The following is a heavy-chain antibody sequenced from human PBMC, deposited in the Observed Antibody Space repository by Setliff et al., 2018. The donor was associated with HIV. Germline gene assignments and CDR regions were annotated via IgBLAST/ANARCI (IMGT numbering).Heavy chain of an antibody. CDR1: GYTFTKSI. J-gene: IGHJ4*02. CDR2: IIPSGGST. Sequence: ASVKVSCKASGYTFTKSIIHWVRQAPGQGLEWMGAIIPSGGSTGYAEKFQARVTLTRDTSTSTVNMELSGLREEDTAVYYCARDGASGSGYYWADYWGQGTLVTVS. D-gene: IGHD3-3*01. V-gene: IGHV1-46*01. CDR3: ARDGASGSGYYWADY.